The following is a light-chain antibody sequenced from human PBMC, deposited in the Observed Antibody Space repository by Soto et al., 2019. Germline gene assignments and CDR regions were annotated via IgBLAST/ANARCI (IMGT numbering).Light chain of an antibody. CDR3: QSYDSRMTGSGYV. Sequence: QSVLTQPPSVSGAPGQRVTISCTGGTSNIGPTYDVHWYQQLPGTAPKLLIYGNRNRPSGVPDRFSGSKSGTSASLAITGLQAEDEGDYYCQSYDSRMTGSGYVFGTGTKVTVL. V-gene: IGLV1-40*01. CDR2: GNR. J-gene: IGLJ1*01. CDR1: TSNIGPTYD.